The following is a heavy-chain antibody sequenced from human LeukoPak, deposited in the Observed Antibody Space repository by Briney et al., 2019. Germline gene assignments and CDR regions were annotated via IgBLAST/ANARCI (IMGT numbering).Heavy chain of an antibody. D-gene: IGHD3-3*01. CDR3: ASGYDFWSGYLS. J-gene: IGHJ4*02. CDR1: GFTFSSYA. V-gene: IGHV3-23*01. CDR2: ISGSGGST. Sequence: GGSLRLSCAASGFTFSSYAMSWVRQAPGKGLEWVPAISGSGGSTYYADSVKGRFTISRDNSKNTLYLQMNSLRAEDTAVYYCASGYDFWSGYLSWGQGTLVTVSS.